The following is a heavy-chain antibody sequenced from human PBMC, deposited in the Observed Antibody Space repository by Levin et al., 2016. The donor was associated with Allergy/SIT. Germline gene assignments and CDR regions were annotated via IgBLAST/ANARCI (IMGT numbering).Heavy chain of an antibody. CDR2: ISSSSSYI. J-gene: IGHJ6*02. CDR3: ARNGAVAGIGRLYGMDV. V-gene: IGHV3-21*01. Sequence: GVLKISCAASGFTFSSYSMNWVRQAPGKGLEWVSSISSSSSYIYYADSVKGRFTISRDNAKNSLYLQMNSLRAEDTAVYYCARNGAVAGIGRLYGMDVWGQGTTVTVSS. D-gene: IGHD6-19*01. CDR1: GFTFSSYS.